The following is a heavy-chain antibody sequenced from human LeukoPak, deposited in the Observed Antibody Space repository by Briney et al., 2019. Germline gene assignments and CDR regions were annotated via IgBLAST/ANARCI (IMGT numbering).Heavy chain of an antibody. CDR3: ATPQTVGATKAFGY. D-gene: IGHD1-26*01. V-gene: IGHV4-34*01. CDR2: INHSGST. J-gene: IGHJ4*02. Sequence: SETLSLTCAVYGGSFSGYYWSWIRQPPGKGLEWIGEINHSGSTNYNPSLRSRVTISVDTSKNQFSLKLSSVTAADTAVYYCATPQTVGATKAFGYWGQGTLVTVSS. CDR1: GGSFSGYY.